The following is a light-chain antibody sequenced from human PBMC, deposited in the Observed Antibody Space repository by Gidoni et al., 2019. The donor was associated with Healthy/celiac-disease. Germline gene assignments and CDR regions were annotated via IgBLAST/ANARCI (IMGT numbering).Light chain of an antibody. CDR1: QSVSSN. J-gene: IGKJ4*01. CDR3: QQYNNWPPLT. Sequence: EIVITQSPATLSVSPGERATLSRRASQSVSSNLAWYQQKPGQAPRLLIYGASTRATGIPARFSGSGSGTEFTLTISRLQSEDFAVYCCQQYNNWPPLTFGGGTKVEIK. CDR2: GAS. V-gene: IGKV3-15*01.